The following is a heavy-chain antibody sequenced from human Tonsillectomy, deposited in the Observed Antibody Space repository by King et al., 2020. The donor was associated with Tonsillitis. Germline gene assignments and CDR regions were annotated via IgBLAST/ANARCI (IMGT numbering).Heavy chain of an antibody. CDR1: GFTFSSYW. CDR3: ARDLRADSSGWGNFDY. V-gene: IGHV3-7*01. Sequence: VQLVESGGDLVQPGGSLRLSCAASGFTFSSYWMNWVRQAPGKGLEWVANIKQDGGETYNVSSMKGRFTISRDNAKNSLYLQMNSLRAEDTALYYCARDLRADSSGWGNFDYWGQGTLVTVSS. J-gene: IGHJ4*02. D-gene: IGHD6-19*01. CDR2: IKQDGGET.